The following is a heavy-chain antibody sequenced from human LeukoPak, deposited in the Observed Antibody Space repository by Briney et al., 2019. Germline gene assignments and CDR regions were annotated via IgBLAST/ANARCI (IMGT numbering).Heavy chain of an antibody. Sequence: GGSLRLSCAASGFTFSDYYMSWIRQAPGKGLEWVSYISSSSSYTNYADFVKGRFSISRDNAKNSLNLQMNSLRAEDTAVYYCARGGYSYGYVGYFDYWGQGTLVTVSS. J-gene: IGHJ4*02. V-gene: IGHV3-11*05. CDR3: ARGGYSYGYVGYFDY. D-gene: IGHD5-18*01. CDR1: GFTFSDYY. CDR2: ISSSSSYT.